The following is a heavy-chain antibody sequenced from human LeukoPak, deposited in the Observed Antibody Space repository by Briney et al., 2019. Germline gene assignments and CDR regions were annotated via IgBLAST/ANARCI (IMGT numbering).Heavy chain of an antibody. CDR1: GFTFSSYG. D-gene: IGHD4-17*01. V-gene: IGHV3-20*04. J-gene: IGHJ2*01. CDR3: AKDAGTLGVTNWYFDL. Sequence: GGSLRLSCAASGFTFSSYGMSWVRHAPGKGLEWVSDINWNGASTGYGDSLKGRFTISRDNAKNSLYLQMNSLRAEDTALYYCAKDAGTLGVTNWYFDLWGRGTLVTVSS. CDR2: INWNGAST.